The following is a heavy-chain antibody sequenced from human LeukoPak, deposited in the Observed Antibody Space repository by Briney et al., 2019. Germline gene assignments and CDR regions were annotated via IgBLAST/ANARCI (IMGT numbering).Heavy chain of an antibody. CDR3: ARVGPGSGWYFDY. CDR2: IYYSGST. D-gene: IGHD6-19*01. J-gene: IGHJ4*02. CDR1: GGSISSYY. Sequence: KPSETLSLTCTVSGGSISSYYWSWIRQPPGKGLEWIGYIYYSGSTNYNPSLKSRVTMSVDTSKNQFSLKLSSVTAADTAVYYCARVGPGSGWYFDYWGQGTLVTVSS. V-gene: IGHV4-59*01.